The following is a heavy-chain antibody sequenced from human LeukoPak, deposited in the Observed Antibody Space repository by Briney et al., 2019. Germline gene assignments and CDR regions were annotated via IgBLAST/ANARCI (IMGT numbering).Heavy chain of an antibody. D-gene: IGHD3-22*01. V-gene: IGHV1-18*01. Sequence: ASVKVSCKASGYTFTSYGISWVRQAPGQGLEWMGWISAYNDNTNYAQKLQGRVTMTTDTSTSTAYMELRSLRSDDTAVYYCARTERENSSGYSYAFDIWGQGTMVTVSS. CDR1: GYTFTSYG. CDR3: ARTERENSSGYSYAFDI. J-gene: IGHJ3*02. CDR2: ISAYNDNT.